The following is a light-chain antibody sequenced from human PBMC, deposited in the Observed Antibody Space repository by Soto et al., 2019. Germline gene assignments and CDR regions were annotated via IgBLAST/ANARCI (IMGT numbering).Light chain of an antibody. J-gene: IGKJ1*01. CDR1: QTISNW. CDR3: QQYKSYSPRT. CDR2: DAS. V-gene: IGKV1-5*01. Sequence: DIQLTPSPSSLSASVVDRVTITCRASQTISNWLAWYQQRPGKAPQLLISDASRLESGVPSRFSGSGSGTEFTLTISSLQPDDSATYYCQQYKSYSPRTFGQGTKVDIK.